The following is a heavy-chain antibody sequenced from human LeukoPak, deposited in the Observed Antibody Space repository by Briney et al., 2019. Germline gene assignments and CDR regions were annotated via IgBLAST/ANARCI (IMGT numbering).Heavy chain of an antibody. CDR1: GFTFSSYS. Sequence: GGSLRLSCAASGFTFSSYSMNWVRQAPGKGLEWVSSISSSSSYIYYADSVKGRFTISRDNAKNSLYLQMNSLRAEDTAVYYCAKDRISRFGEFIGCFDYWGQGTLVTVSS. J-gene: IGHJ4*02. CDR3: AKDRISRFGEFIGCFDY. V-gene: IGHV3-21*01. CDR2: ISSSSSYI. D-gene: IGHD3-10*01.